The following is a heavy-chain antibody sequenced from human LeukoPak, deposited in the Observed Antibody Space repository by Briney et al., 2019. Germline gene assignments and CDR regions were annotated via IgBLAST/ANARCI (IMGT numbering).Heavy chain of an antibody. V-gene: IGHV1-2*02. D-gene: IGHD2-15*01. CDR1: GLTFSSHT. CDR2: INPNSGGT. CDR3: ARDKGWPPTLNWFDP. J-gene: IGHJ5*02. Sequence: GGSLRLSCAASGLTFSSHTMHWVRQAPGQGLEWMGWINPNSGGTNYAQKFQGRVTMTRDTSISTAYMELSRLRSDDTAVYYCARDKGWPPTLNWFDPWGQGTLVTVSS.